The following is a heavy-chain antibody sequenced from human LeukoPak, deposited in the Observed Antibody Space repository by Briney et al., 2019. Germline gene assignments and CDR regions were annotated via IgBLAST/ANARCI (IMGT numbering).Heavy chain of an antibody. J-gene: IGHJ4*02. D-gene: IGHD6-19*01. CDR1: GDSIFSNY. Sequence: SETLSLTCTVSGDSIFSNYWNWIRQPPGKGLEWIGYIYDSGNTKYNPSLKSRVTISIDTSKNQFSLSLRSVTAADTAVYYCARGRSRGRQRSTLAVAGTRHFDYWGQGTLVTVSS. CDR3: ARGRSRGRQRSTLAVAGTRHFDY. V-gene: IGHV4-59*01. CDR2: IYDSGNT.